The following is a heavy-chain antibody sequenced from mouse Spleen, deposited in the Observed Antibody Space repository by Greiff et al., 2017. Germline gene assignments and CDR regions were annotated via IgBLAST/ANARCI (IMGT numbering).Heavy chain of an antibody. V-gene: IGHV1-69*01. D-gene: IGHD1-1*01. Sequence: QVQLQQPGAELVMPGASVKLSCKASGYTFTSYWMHWVKQRPGQGLEWIGEIDPSDSYTNYNQKFKGKATLTVDKSSSTAYMQLSSLTSEDSAVYYCASNYGFYYYAMDYWGQGTSVTVSS. J-gene: IGHJ4*01. CDR2: IDPSDSYT. CDR1: GYTFTSYW. CDR3: ASNYGFYYYAMDY.